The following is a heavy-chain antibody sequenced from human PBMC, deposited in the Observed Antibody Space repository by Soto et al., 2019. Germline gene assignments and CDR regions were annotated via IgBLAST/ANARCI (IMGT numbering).Heavy chain of an antibody. Sequence: LVESGGGLVQPGGSLRLSCAASGFTFTGYWMSWVRQAPGRGLEWVANIKQDGGAKYYVDSVKGRFTISRDNAQNSLNLQMNSLRAEDTAVYYCARDWDDSSGRGMDVWGQGTTVTVSS. D-gene: IGHD3-10*01. CDR3: ARDWDDSSGRGMDV. CDR1: GFTFTGYW. CDR2: IKQDGGAK. V-gene: IGHV3-7*01. J-gene: IGHJ6*02.